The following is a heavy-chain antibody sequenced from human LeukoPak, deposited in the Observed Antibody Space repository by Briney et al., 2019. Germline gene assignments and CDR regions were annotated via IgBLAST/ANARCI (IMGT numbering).Heavy chain of an antibody. J-gene: IGHJ4*02. Sequence: GGSLRLSCAASGFTFSSYGMDWVRQAPGKGLERVAVIWYDGSNKYYADSVKGRFTISRDNSKNTLYLQMNSLRAEDTAVYYCARGGGYSYGYGDYFDYWGQGTLVTVSS. V-gene: IGHV3-33*03. D-gene: IGHD5-18*01. CDR3: ARGGGYSYGYGDYFDY. CDR2: IWYDGSNK. CDR1: GFTFSSYG.